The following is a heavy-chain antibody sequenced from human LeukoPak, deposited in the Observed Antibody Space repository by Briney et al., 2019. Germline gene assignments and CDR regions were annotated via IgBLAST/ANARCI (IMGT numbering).Heavy chain of an antibody. CDR1: GFTFSSYG. CDR2: IKQDGSEK. D-gene: IGHD4-11*01. V-gene: IGHV3-7*01. J-gene: IGHJ4*02. CDR3: ARTTVMIPSAFVY. Sequence: GGSLRLSCAASGFTFSSYGMHWVRQAPGKGLEWVANIKQDGSEKYYVDSVKGRFTISRDNAKNSLYLQINSLRAEDTAVYYCARTTVMIPSAFVYWGQGTLVTVSS.